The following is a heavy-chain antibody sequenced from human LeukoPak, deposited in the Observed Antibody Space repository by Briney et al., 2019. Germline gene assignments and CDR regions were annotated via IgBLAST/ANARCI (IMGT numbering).Heavy chain of an antibody. J-gene: IGHJ4*02. CDR2: IYDSGST. CDR1: GGSISGYY. CDR3: ARGDSTFDY. Sequence: SETLSLTCTVSGGSISGYYLSWIRQSPGKGLEWIGYIYDSGSTNYNPSLKSRVTISVDTSKNQFSLKLSSVTAADTAVYYCARGDSTFDYWGQGTLVTVSS. D-gene: IGHD5/OR15-5a*01. V-gene: IGHV4-59*01.